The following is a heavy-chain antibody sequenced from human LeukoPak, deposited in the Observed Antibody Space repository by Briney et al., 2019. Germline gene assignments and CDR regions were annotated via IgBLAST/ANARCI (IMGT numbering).Heavy chain of an antibody. V-gene: IGHV3-23*01. J-gene: IGHJ4*02. CDR2: ISGSGGST. D-gene: IGHD3-3*01. CDR3: AKIVRSIFGVVPFDY. Sequence: GGPLRLSCAASGFTFSSSAMSWVRQAPGKGLEWVSAISGSGGSTYYADSVKGRFTISRDNSKNTLYLQMNSLRAEDTAVYYCAKIVRSIFGVVPFDYWGQGTLVTVSS. CDR1: GFTFSSSA.